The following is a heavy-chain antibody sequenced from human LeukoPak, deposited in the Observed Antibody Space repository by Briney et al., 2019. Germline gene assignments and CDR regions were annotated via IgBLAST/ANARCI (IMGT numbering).Heavy chain of an antibody. V-gene: IGHV1-2*02. CDR2: INPNDGDT. D-gene: IGHD2-2*01. J-gene: IGHJ4*02. CDR3: ARANFLYCSSSTCLFDY. CDR1: GCTFTDYY. Sequence: ASVKVSCKASGCTFTDYYMHWVRQAPGQGFEWMGWINPNDGDTNYAQKFQGRVTMTRDTSISTAHIEVSRLRSDDTAVYYCARANFLYCSSSTCLFDYWGQGTLVTVSS.